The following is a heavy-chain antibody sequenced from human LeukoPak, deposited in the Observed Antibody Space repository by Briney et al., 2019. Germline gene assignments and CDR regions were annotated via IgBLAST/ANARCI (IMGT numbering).Heavy chain of an antibody. CDR2: INPSGGST. CDR1: GCTFTSYY. CDR3: ARDNPVDTAMAHGYYFDY. D-gene: IGHD5-18*01. Sequence: ASVKVSCKASGCTFTSYYMHWVRQAPGQGLEWMGIINPSGGSTSYAQKFQGRVTMTRDTSTSTVYMELSSLRSEDTAVYYCARDNPVDTAMAHGYYFDYWGQGTLVTVSS. J-gene: IGHJ4*02. V-gene: IGHV1-46*01.